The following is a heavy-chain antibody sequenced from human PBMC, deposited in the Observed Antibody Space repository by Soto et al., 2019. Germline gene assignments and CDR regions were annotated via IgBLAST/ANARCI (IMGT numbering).Heavy chain of an antibody. V-gene: IGHV1-18*01. J-gene: IGHJ6*02. CDR2: ISAYNGNT. D-gene: IGHD1-1*01. CDR3: ARRVHRTYYYYYGMDV. CDR1: GYTFTSYG. Sequence: QVQLVQSGAEVKKPGASVKVSCKASGYTFTSYGISWVRQAPGQGLEWMGWISAYNGNTNYAQKLQGRVTMTTDTSTSTAYMELRSLRSDDTAVYYCARRVHRTYYYYYGMDVWGQGTTVTVSS.